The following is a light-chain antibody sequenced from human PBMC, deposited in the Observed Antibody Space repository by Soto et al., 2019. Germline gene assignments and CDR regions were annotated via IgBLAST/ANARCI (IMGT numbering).Light chain of an antibody. Sequence: ENGLTHSPGTVSLSPGERATLSCRASQSVSSSYLAWYQQKPGQAPRLLIYGASSRATGIPDRFSGSGSGTDFTLTISRLEPEDFAVYYCQQYGSSGTFGQGTRLEIK. CDR1: QSVSSSY. V-gene: IGKV3-20*01. CDR3: QQYGSSGT. J-gene: IGKJ5*01. CDR2: GAS.